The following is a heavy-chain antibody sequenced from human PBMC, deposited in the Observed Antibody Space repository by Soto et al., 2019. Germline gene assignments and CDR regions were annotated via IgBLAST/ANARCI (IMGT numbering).Heavy chain of an antibody. Sequence: VGSLRLSYAASGFSFTTYGMSWVRQAPGKGLERVSDISSTGLYTYLADSVKGRFTISRDNSKNTLYLQMNSLRVDDTAVYFCTKSWLFEKNWFDPWGQGTLVTVSS. D-gene: IGHD3-22*01. CDR2: ISSTGLYT. CDR1: GFSFTTYG. V-gene: IGHV3-23*01. CDR3: TKSWLFEKNWFDP. J-gene: IGHJ5*02.